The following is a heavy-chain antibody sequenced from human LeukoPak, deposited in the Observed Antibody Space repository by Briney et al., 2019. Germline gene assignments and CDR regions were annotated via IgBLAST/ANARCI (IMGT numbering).Heavy chain of an antibody. Sequence: GGSLRLSCAASGFTFSDYYMSWVRQAPGKGLEWVANIKKDGSEKHYVDSVKGRFTISRDNAKNSLYLQMNSLRAEDTAVYYCARDQWWQFIAVAITSYFDSWGQGTLVTVSS. CDR1: GFTFSDYY. V-gene: IGHV3-7*01. J-gene: IGHJ4*02. CDR3: ARDQWWQFIAVAITSYFDS. D-gene: IGHD6-19*01. CDR2: IKKDGSEK.